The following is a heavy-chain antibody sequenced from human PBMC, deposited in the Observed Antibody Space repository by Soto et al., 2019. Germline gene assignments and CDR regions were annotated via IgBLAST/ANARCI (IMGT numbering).Heavy chain of an antibody. CDR1: GFTFSSYA. D-gene: IGHD1-26*01. CDR3: AKCSGSYTYYFDY. V-gene: IGHV3-23*01. J-gene: IGHJ4*02. Sequence: GGSLRLSCAASGFTFSSYAMSWVRQAPGKGLEWVSAISGSGGSTYYTDSVKGRFTISRDNSKNTLYLQMNSLRAEDTAVYYCAKCSGSYTYYFDYWGQGTLVTVSS. CDR2: ISGSGGST.